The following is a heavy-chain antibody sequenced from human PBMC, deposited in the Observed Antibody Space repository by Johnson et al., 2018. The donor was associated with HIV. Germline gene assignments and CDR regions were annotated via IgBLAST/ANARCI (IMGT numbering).Heavy chain of an antibody. CDR2: MWYDGSNK. CDR1: GFTFSTYG. J-gene: IGHJ3*01. V-gene: IGHV3-30*19. CDR3: AREGGGYDGKGAFDV. Sequence: QVQLVESGGGVVQPGRSLRLSCAASGFTFSTYGMHWVRQAPGKGLEWVAVMWYDGSNKYYADSVKGRFTISRDNSKNTLYLQMNSLRAEDTAVYYCAREGGGYDGKGAFDVWSQGTVVTVSS. D-gene: IGHD5-12*01.